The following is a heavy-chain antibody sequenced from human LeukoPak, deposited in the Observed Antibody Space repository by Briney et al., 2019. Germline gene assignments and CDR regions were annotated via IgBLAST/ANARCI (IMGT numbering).Heavy chain of an antibody. D-gene: IGHD1-26*01. V-gene: IGHV1-2*02. CDR1: GYTFTGYY. J-gene: IGHJ4*02. Sequence: ASVKVSCKASGYTFTGYYMHWVRQAPGQGLEWMGWINPNSGGTNYAQKFQGRVTMTRDTSISTAYMELSRLRSDDTAVYYCARPYSGSAPFDYWGQGTLVTVSS. CDR3: ARPYSGSAPFDY. CDR2: INPNSGGT.